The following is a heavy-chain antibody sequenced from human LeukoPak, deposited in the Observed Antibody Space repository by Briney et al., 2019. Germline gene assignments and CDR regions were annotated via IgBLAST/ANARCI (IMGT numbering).Heavy chain of an antibody. CDR3: ARPLHYYDNGSPIEDY. Sequence: SETLSLTCTVSGGSISSSSYYWGWIRQPPGKGLEWIGSIYYNGSTDYNASLKTRVTISVDTSKNQFSLKLSSVTAADTAVYYSARPLHYYDNGSPIEDYWGRGTLVTVSS. CDR1: GGSISSSSYY. J-gene: IGHJ4*02. CDR2: IYYNGST. V-gene: IGHV4-39*01. D-gene: IGHD3-22*01.